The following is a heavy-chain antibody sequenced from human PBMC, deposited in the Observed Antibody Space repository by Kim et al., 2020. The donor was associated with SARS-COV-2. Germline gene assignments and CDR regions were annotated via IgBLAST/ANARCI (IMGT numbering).Heavy chain of an antibody. CDR1: GGSFSGYS. D-gene: IGHD5-18*01. CDR3: ARGRAGVVPAPVLGLGPFYEYYILDF. Sequence: SETLSLTCAVYGGSFSGYSWTWLRQPPGKGLEWIGEIDHSGSTKYAPSLHSRVSISLDTSKNQFSLRLRSLTAADTAVYYCARGRAGVVPAPVLGLGPFYEYYILDFWGRGTTVTVSS. CDR2: IDHSGST. J-gene: IGHJ6*02. V-gene: IGHV4-34*01.